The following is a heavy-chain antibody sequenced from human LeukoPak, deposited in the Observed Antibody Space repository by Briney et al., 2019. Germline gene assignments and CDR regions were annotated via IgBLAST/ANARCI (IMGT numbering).Heavy chain of an antibody. D-gene: IGHD3-22*01. V-gene: IGHV3-74*01. CDR3: ARDRYYYDSSGYRARADYFDY. CDR2: IKSDGSST. Sequence: GGSLRLSCAASGFTFSSYWMHWVRQAPGKGLVWVSRIKSDGSSTSYADSVKGRFTISRDNAKNSLYLQMNSLRAEDTAVYYCARDRYYYDSSGYRARADYFDYWGQGTLVTVSS. J-gene: IGHJ4*02. CDR1: GFTFSSYW.